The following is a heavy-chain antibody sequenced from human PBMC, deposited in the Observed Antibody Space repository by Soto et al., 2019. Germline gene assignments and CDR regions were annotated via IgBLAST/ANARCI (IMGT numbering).Heavy chain of an antibody. V-gene: IGHV3-73*01. D-gene: IGHD3-3*01. J-gene: IGHJ4*02. CDR2: IRSKANGYAT. CDR3: ARGVYDFWSGHPKRLDY. Sequence: PGGSLRLSCAASGFTFSGSAMHWVRQASGKGLEWVGRIRSKANGYATAYAVSVKGRFTISRDDSRNTAYLQMNSLKTEDTAVYYCARGVYDFWSGHPKRLDYWGQGTVVTVSS. CDR1: GFTFSGSA.